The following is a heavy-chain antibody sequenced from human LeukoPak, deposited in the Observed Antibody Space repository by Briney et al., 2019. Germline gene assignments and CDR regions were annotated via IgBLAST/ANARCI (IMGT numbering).Heavy chain of an antibody. D-gene: IGHD3-10*01. CDR1: GASISSSNYY. CDR2: VNYSGKT. V-gene: IGHV4-39*01. J-gene: IGHJ4*02. Sequence: SETLSLTCTASGASISSSNYYWGWIRQPPGKGLEWIGSVNYSGKTYYNLSLKSPVTISVDTSRNQFSLNLNSVTAADTAVYYCARQSSSYYYGSGSHYFDYWGQGTLVTVSS. CDR3: ARQSSSYYYGSGSHYFDY.